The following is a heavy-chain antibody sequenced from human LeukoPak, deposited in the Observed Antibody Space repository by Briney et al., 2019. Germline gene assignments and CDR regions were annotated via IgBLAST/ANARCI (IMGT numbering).Heavy chain of an antibody. CDR2: IYYSGST. CDR1: GGSISSYY. D-gene: IGHD6-13*01. J-gene: IGHJ4*02. Sequence: SETLSLTCTVSGGSISSYYWSWIRQPPGKGLEWIGYIYYSGSTNYNPSLKSRVTISVDTSKNQFSLKLSSVTAADTAVYYCARATYSSSWYYFDYWGQGTLVTVSS. V-gene: IGHV4-59*01. CDR3: ARATYSSSWYYFDY.